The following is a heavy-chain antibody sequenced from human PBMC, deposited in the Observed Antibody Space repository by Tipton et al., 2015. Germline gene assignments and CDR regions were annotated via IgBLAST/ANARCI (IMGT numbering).Heavy chain of an antibody. V-gene: IGHV3-23*01. Sequence: SGFSFNNHAMNWVRQAPGQGLEWVSGISANGGSTYYGDSVKGRFTISRDNSNNTLYLQMKSLRADDTAVYYCAKVRPFYYDSSGFYPLDAFDIWGQGTMVTVSS. CDR1: GFSFNNHA. J-gene: IGHJ3*02. CDR3: AKVRPFYYDSSGFYPLDAFDI. D-gene: IGHD3-22*01. CDR2: ISANGGST.